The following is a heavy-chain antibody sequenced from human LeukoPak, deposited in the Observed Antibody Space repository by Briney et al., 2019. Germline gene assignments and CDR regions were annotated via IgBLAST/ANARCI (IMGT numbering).Heavy chain of an antibody. CDR1: GFTFSSYS. CDR2: ISSSSSTI. V-gene: IGHV3-48*01. Sequence: GGSLRLSCAASGFTFSSYSMNWVRQAPGKGLEWVSYISSSSSTIYYADSVKGRFTISRDNAKNSLYLQINSLRAEDTAVYYCARGSRFGVVERDAFDIWGQGTMVTVSS. J-gene: IGHJ3*02. D-gene: IGHD3-3*01. CDR3: ARGSRFGVVERDAFDI.